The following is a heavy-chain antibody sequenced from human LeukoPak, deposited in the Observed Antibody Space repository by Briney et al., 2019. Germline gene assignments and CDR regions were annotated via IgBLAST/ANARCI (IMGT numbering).Heavy chain of an antibody. CDR2: ISGSGGST. CDR3: ATGGRRTSISMLRGVGAGYHYMDV. V-gene: IGHV3-23*01. Sequence: HPGGSLRLSCAASGFTFSSYAMSWVRQAPGKGLEWVSAISGSGGSTYYADSVKGRFTISRDNSKNTLYLQMNSLRAEDTAVYYCATGGRRTSISMLRGVGAGYHYMDVWGKGTTVTISS. J-gene: IGHJ6*03. D-gene: IGHD3-10*01. CDR1: GFTFSSYA.